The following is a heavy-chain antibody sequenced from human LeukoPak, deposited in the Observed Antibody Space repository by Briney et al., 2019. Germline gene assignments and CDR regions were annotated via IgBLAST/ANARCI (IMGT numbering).Heavy chain of an antibody. V-gene: IGHV4-59*08. CDR3: AQTTGWPGFDF. CDR2: IYYSGST. J-gene: IGHJ4*02. Sequence: PSETLSLTCTVSGGSISSYYWSRIRQPPGKGLEWIGYIYYSGSTNYNPSLTSRVTISVDTSKNQFSLKLTSLTAADTAIYYCAQTTGWPGFDFWGPGALVTVSS. CDR1: GGSISSYY. D-gene: IGHD6-19*01.